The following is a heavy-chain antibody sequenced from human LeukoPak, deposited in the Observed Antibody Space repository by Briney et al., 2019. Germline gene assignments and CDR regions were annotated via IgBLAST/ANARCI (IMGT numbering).Heavy chain of an antibody. CDR1: GYTFTGYN. CDR3: ARDPSRLVGFDY. J-gene: IGHJ4*02. CDR2: INPHTGGT. V-gene: IGHV1-2*02. D-gene: IGHD2-8*02. Sequence: ASVKVSCKASGYTFTGYNIHWVRQAPGQGLEWMGWINPHTGGTNYAQKFQGRVTMTRDTSTSTAYMELSRLRSDDTAVYYCARDPSRLVGFDYWGQGTLVTVSS.